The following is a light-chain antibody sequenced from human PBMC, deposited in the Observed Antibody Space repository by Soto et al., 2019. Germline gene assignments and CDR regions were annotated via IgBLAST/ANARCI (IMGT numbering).Light chain of an antibody. V-gene: IGKV3-20*01. CDR1: QTFSSNY. Sequence: EIVLTQSPGTLSLSPGERASLSCRASQTFSSNYLAWYQQKPGQAPRLVIHGASSRATGIPDRFTGSGSGTDFTLTISRLEPEDFAVYFCHQYGVSPFTFGQGTKLEIK. J-gene: IGKJ2*01. CDR2: GAS. CDR3: HQYGVSPFT.